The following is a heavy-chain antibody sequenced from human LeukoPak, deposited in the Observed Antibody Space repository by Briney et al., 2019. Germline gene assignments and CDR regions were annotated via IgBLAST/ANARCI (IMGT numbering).Heavy chain of an antibody. J-gene: IGHJ4*02. Sequence: ASVKVSCKASGYTFTSYAIHWVRQAPGQRLEWMGWINAGNGNTRYSQEFQGRVTITRDTSASTAYMELSSLRSEDTAVYYCARDPYCSSTSCYDVVLDYWGQGTLVTVSS. V-gene: IGHV1-3*01. CDR2: INAGNGNT. CDR1: GYTFTSYA. D-gene: IGHD2-2*01. CDR3: ARDPYCSSTSCYDVVLDY.